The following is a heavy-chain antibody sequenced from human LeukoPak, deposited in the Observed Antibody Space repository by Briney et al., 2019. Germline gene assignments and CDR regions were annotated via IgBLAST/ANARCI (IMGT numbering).Heavy chain of an antibody. V-gene: IGHV1-18*01. CDR2: ISAYNGST. CDR3: ARDPKTSDYYYGMDV. CDR1: GYTFTSYG. Sequence: RASVKVSCKASGYTFTSYGISWVRQAPGQGLEWMGWISAYNGSTNYAQKLQGRVTVTTDTSTSTAYMELRSLRSDDTAVYYCARDPKTSDYYYGMDVWGQGTTVTVSS. J-gene: IGHJ6*02.